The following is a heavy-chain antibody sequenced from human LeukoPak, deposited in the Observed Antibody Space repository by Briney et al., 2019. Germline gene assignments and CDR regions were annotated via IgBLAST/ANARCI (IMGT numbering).Heavy chain of an antibody. J-gene: IGHJ4*02. CDR1: GYTFTSYD. Sequence: ASVKVSCKASGYTFTSYDINWVRQASGQGLEWMGWMNPNSGNTGYAQKFQGRVTMARNTSISTAYMELSSLRSEDTAVYYCARGRRSRVYDYWGQGTLVTVSS. CDR3: ARGRRSRVYDY. D-gene: IGHD3-10*01. V-gene: IGHV1-8*01. CDR2: MNPNSGNT.